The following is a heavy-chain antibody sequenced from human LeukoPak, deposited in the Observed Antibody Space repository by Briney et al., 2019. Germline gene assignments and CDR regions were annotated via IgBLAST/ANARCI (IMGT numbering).Heavy chain of an antibody. D-gene: IGHD2-21*02. J-gene: IGHJ3*02. CDR1: GFTLSDYY. Sequence: GGSLRLSCAASGFTLSDYYMSWIRQAPGKGLEWVSYISSSGSTIYYADSVKGRFTISRDNAKNSLYLQMNSLRAEDTAVYYCAKAPRMVTNDAFDIWGQGTMVTVSS. CDR2: ISSSGSTI. CDR3: AKAPRMVTNDAFDI. V-gene: IGHV3-11*01.